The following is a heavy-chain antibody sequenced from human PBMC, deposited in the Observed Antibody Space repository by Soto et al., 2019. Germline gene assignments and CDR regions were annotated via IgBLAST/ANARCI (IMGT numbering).Heavy chain of an antibody. CDR2: IYYTGST. CDR1: GGSFNSYY. Sequence: QVQLQESGTGLVKSSETLSLTCNVSGGSFNSYYWSWLRQPPGKGLEWIGYIYYTGSTFYNPALKTRVTLSVEASKNLFSLKLSSVAASDTAVYYGAVRLSLSFESWGQGTLVTVSS. D-gene: IGHD3-16*01. CDR3: AVRLSLSFES. V-gene: IGHV4-59*01. J-gene: IGHJ5*01.